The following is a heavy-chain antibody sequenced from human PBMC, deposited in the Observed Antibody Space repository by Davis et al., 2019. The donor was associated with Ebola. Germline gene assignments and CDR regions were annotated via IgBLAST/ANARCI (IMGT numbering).Heavy chain of an antibody. D-gene: IGHD3-16*01. V-gene: IGHV3-33*01. CDR1: GFTFSSYG. Sequence: PGGSLRLSCAASGFTFSSYGMHWVRQAPGNGLEWVAVIWYDGTRKYYAQSVKGRFAISRDNIMNTLYLQMNNLGAEDTAIYFCARTEGAYTDAFDIWGQGTVVTVSS. CDR3: ARTEGAYTDAFDI. CDR2: IWYDGTRK. J-gene: IGHJ3*02.